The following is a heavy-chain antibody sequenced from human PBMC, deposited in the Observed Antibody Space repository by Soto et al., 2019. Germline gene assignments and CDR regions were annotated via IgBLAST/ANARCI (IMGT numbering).Heavy chain of an antibody. J-gene: IGHJ6*02. Sequence: ASVKVSCKASGYTFTSYGISWVRQAPGQGLEWMGWISAYNGNTNYAQKLQGRVTMTTDTSTSTAYMELRSLRSDDTAVYYCARDHALGRLIWFGESRGMDVWGQGTTVTVYS. V-gene: IGHV1-18*01. CDR1: GYTFTSYG. CDR3: ARDHALGRLIWFGESRGMDV. D-gene: IGHD3-10*01. CDR2: ISAYNGNT.